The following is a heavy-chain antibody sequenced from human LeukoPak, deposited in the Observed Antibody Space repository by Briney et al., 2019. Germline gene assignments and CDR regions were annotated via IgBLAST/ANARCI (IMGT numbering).Heavy chain of an antibody. CDR1: GYTFTGYY. CDR3: ARASGYSSFDY. CDR2: INPNSGGT. D-gene: IGHD5-18*01. J-gene: IGHJ4*02. V-gene: IGHV1-2*02. Sequence: ASVKVSCKASGYTFTGYYMHWVRQAPGQGLEWMGWINPNSGGTNYAQKFQGRVTITADKSTSTAYMELSSLRSEDTAVYYCARASGYSSFDYWGQGTLVTVSS.